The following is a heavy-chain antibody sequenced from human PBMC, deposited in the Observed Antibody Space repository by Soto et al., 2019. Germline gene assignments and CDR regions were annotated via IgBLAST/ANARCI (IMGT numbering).Heavy chain of an antibody. Sequence: PSETLSLTCTVSGGSISSGGYYWSWIRQHPGKGLEWIGYIYYSGSTYYNPSLKSRVTISVDTSKNQFSLKLSSVTAADTAVYYCARKVWDPPLYFDYWGQGILVTVSS. V-gene: IGHV4-31*03. CDR2: IYYSGST. D-gene: IGHD3-16*01. J-gene: IGHJ4*02. CDR3: ARKVWDPPLYFDY. CDR1: GGSISSGGYY.